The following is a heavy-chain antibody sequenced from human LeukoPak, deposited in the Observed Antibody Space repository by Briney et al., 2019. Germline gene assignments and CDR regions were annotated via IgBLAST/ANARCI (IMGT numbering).Heavy chain of an antibody. CDR3: ARDRMGAILFFDY. D-gene: IGHD1-26*01. CDR1: GFTVSSDY. CDR2: MSGSGDRT. V-gene: IGHV3-23*01. J-gene: IGHJ4*02. Sequence: SGGSLRLSCAASGFTVSSDYMSWVRQAPGKGLEWVSAMSGSGDRTYYADSVKGRFTISRDNSKNTLYLQMNSLRAEDTAVYYCARDRMGAILFFDYWGQGTLVTVSS.